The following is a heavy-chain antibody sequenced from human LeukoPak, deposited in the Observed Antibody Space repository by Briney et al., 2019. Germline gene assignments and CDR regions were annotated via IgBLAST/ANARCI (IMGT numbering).Heavy chain of an antibody. CDR2: IDASRGST. V-gene: IGHV3-23*01. CDR3: ARYYTGSGFDY. D-gene: IGHD6-19*01. CDR1: GFTFSIYA. Sequence: PGGSLRLSCAASGFTFSIYAMSWVRQAPGKGLEWVSAIDASRGSTYYADSVKGRFTISRDNSKNTLYLQMNSLRAEDTAVYYCARYYTGSGFDYWGQGTLVTVSS. J-gene: IGHJ4*02.